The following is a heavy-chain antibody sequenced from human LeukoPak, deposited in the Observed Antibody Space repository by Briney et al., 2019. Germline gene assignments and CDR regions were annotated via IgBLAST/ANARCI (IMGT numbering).Heavy chain of an antibody. CDR1: GGTFSSYA. D-gene: IGHD6-13*01. V-gene: IGHV1-69*13. CDR2: IIPIFGTA. Sequence: ASVKVFCKASGGTFSSYAISWVRQAPGQGLEWMGGIIPIFGTANYAQKFQGRVTITADESASTAYMELSSLRSEDTAVYYCASGGIAAAGEVGYFDYWGQGTLVTVSS. CDR3: ASGGIAAAGEVGYFDY. J-gene: IGHJ4*02.